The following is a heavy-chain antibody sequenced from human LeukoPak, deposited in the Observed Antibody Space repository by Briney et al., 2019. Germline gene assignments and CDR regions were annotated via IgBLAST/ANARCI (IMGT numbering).Heavy chain of an antibody. CDR3: AKAPVTSCRGAYCYPFDS. Sequence: GGSLRLSCAASGFTLSTYAMSWVRQTPGKCLEWVAATSSSDAGTYHADSVRGRFTISRDNSEHTLYLQMNSRRAEDAAVYFCAKAPVTSCRGAYCYPFDSWGQGTLVTVSS. CDR2: TSSSDAGT. J-gene: IGHJ4*02. V-gene: IGHV3-23*01. D-gene: IGHD2-21*01. CDR1: GFTLSTYA.